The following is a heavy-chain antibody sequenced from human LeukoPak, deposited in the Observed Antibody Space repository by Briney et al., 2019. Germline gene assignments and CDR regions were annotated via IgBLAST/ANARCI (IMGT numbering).Heavy chain of an antibody. V-gene: IGHV3-43*02. D-gene: IGHD3-22*01. J-gene: IGHJ5*01. CDR2: IGGDGGST. Sequence: PGGSLRLSCAAPGFSFDDYAIHWVRQAPGKGLEWVSLIGGDGGSTFYADSVKGRFTISRDNSKNSLYLQMGSLRSEDTALYYCARESDSSGWYDSWGQGTLVTVSS. CDR3: ARESDSSGWYDS. CDR1: GFSFDDYA.